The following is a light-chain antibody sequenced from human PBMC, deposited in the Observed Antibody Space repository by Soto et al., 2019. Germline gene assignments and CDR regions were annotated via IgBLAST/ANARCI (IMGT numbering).Light chain of an antibody. CDR2: DAS. Sequence: DIQMTQSPSSLSAFVGDRVTITCQASQDINIYLNWYQQKPGKAPKLLIYDASNLATGVPSKFSGSGSETHFPFTISSLQPEDIATYFCQQYGNLPLTFGGGTKVEIK. CDR3: QQYGNLPLT. CDR1: QDINIY. J-gene: IGKJ4*01. V-gene: IGKV1-33*01.